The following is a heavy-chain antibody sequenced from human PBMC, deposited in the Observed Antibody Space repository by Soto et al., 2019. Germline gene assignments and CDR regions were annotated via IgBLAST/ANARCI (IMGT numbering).Heavy chain of an antibody. V-gene: IGHV4-59*01. D-gene: IGHD6-19*01. CDR1: GGSISCSY. CDR3: ARSVAVPGAHIDY. Sequence: SETLSLTCSVSGGSISCSYWSWIRQSPGKGLEWLGYVYYTGSTNYSPSLRSRVSISVDTSKNEFSLRLSSVTAADTAVYFCARSVAVPGAHIDYWGQGTQVTVSS. J-gene: IGHJ4*02. CDR2: VYYTGST.